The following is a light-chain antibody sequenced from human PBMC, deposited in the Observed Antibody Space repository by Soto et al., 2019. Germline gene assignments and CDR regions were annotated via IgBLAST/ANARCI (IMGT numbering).Light chain of an antibody. J-gene: IGKJ1*01. CDR2: RAS. CDR3: QHYNSYPLT. V-gene: IGKV1-5*03. CDR1: QSISSW. Sequence: DIQMTQSPSTLSASVGDRVTITCRASQSISSWLAWYQQKPGKAPKVLIYRASNLESGVPSRFSGSGSGTEITLTISSLQPDDFATYYCQHYNSYPLTFGQGTKVDIK.